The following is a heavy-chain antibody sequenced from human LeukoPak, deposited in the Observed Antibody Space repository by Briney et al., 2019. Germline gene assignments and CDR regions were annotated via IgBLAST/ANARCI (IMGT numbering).Heavy chain of an antibody. CDR3: AKDSSPAPGDFWSGYYGYFDY. J-gene: IGHJ4*02. Sequence: SGGSLRLSCAASGFTFSTYGMHWVRQAPGKGLEWVAFMQYDGSIKYYADSVKGRFTISRDNSKNTLYLQMNSLRAEDTAVYYCAKDSSPAPGDFWSGYYGYFDYWGQGTLVTVSS. V-gene: IGHV3-30*02. CDR1: GFTFSTYG. CDR2: MQYDGSIK. D-gene: IGHD3-3*01.